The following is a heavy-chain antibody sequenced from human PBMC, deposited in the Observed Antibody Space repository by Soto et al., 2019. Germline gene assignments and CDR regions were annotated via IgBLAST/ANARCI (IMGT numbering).Heavy chain of an antibody. CDR2: IYYSDST. D-gene: IGHD3-22*01. V-gene: IGHV4-61*08. Sequence: SDTLAPTCTVSGGAISSCDYYGGWIRQPPGKGLEWIGYIYYSDSTNYNPSFKSRVIISVDTSKNQFSLRLSSVTAADTAVYYGARAYYDNTAYSLDPWGQGTLVTVSS. J-gene: IGHJ5*02. CDR1: GGAISSCDYY. CDR3: ARAYYDNTAYSLDP.